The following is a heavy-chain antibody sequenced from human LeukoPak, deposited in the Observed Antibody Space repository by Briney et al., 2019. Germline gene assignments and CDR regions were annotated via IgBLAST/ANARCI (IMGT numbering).Heavy chain of an antibody. J-gene: IGHJ4*02. CDR1: GFTFSSYS. CDR2: IDRDGSEK. Sequence: GGSLRLSCAVSGFTFSSYSMNWVRQAPGKGLEWVASIDRDGSEKYYGDYVQGRFTISRDNAKNSVFLQMNSLRAEDTAVYFCARGAGAPDYEGQGTLVTVSS. V-gene: IGHV3-7*01. CDR3: ARGAGAPDY. D-gene: IGHD4/OR15-4a*01.